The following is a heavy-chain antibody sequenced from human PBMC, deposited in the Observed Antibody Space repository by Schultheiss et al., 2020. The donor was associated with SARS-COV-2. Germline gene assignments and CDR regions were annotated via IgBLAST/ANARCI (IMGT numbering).Heavy chain of an antibody. V-gene: IGHV4-34*01. D-gene: IGHD3-3*01. CDR2: INHSGST. Sequence: SETLSLTFAVYGGSFSGYYWSWIRQPPGKGLEWIGEINHSGSTNYNPSLKRRVTISVDTSKNQFSLKLSSVTAADTAVYYCARVWSGYDFWSGYSDAFDIWGQGTMVTVSS. CDR3: ARVWSGYDFWSGYSDAFDI. CDR1: GGSFSGYY. J-gene: IGHJ3*02.